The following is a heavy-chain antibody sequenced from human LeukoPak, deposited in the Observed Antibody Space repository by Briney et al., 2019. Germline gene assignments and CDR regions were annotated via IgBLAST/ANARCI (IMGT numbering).Heavy chain of an antibody. CDR3: AAVGEWLSNAFNT. D-gene: IGHD3-3*01. V-gene: IGHV3-15*01. CDR2: IKSRGDGETR. Sequence: GGSLRLSCAASGFAFSIAWMSWVRQAPGKGLEWVGRIKSRGDGETRDYAAPVKDRFIISRDDSKNTLYLQMNSLRTEDTAIYYCAAVGEWLSNAFNTWGQGTLVTVSA. J-gene: IGHJ3*02. CDR1: GFAFSIAW.